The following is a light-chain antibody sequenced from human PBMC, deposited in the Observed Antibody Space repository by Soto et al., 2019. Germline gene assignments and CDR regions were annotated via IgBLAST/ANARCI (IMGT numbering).Light chain of an antibody. CDR3: QQRGNWPLT. V-gene: IGKV3-11*01. CDR1: QTVSSY. CDR2: DAS. J-gene: IGKJ4*01. Sequence: EIVLTQSPATLSLSPGERATLSCRASQTVSSYLAWYQQKPGQAPRLLIYDASNRVTGIPARFSGSGSGTDFTLTISSLEPEDFVVYYCQQRGNWPLTFGGGTRVEIK.